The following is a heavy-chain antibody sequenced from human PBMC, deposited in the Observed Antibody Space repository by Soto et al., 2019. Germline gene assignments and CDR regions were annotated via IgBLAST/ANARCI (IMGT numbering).Heavy chain of an antibody. CDR2: ISGYNGNT. CDR3: AGGWGEY. D-gene: IGHD3-10*01. CDR1: GYTFTSYG. J-gene: IGHJ4*02. V-gene: IGHV1-18*01. Sequence: QVQLVQSGAEVKMPGASVKVSCKASGYTFTSYGISWVRQDPGQGLEWLGWISGYNGNTKYAQKFQGRVTMTTDTSTSTAYMERRSLGYDDTAVNCCAGGWGEYWGQGTLVTVSS.